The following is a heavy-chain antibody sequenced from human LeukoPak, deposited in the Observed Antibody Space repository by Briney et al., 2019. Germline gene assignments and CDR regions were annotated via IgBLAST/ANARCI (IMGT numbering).Heavy chain of an antibody. CDR1: GFTFGDYA. D-gene: IGHD5-12*01. J-gene: IGHJ4*02. CDR2: IRSKAYGGTT. CDR3: TRARGYGSFDY. V-gene: IGHV3-49*04. Sequence: GGSLRLSCTASGFTFGDYAMSWVRQAPGKGLEWVGLIRSKAYGGTTEYAASVKGRFTISRDDSKSIAYLQMNSLKTEDTAVYYCTRARGYGSFDYWGQGTLVTVSS.